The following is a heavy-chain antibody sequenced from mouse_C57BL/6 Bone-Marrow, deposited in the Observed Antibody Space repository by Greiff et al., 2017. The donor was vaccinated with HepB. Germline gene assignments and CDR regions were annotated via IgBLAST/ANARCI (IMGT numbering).Heavy chain of an antibody. CDR2: ISDGGSYT. J-gene: IGHJ2*01. Sequence: EVKLMASGGGLVKPGGSLKLSCAASGFTFSSYAMSWVRQTPEKRLEWVATISDGGSYTYYPDNVKGRFTISRDNAKNNLYLQMSHLKSEDTAMYYCARGKIYFDYWGQGTTLTVSS. CDR1: GFTFSSYA. V-gene: IGHV5-4*03. CDR3: ARGKIYFDY.